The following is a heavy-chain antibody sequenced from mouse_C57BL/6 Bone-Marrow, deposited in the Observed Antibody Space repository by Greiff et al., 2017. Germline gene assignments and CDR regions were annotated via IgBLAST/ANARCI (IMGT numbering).Heavy chain of an antibody. J-gene: IGHJ1*03. CDR2: IYPRSGNT. V-gene: IGHV1-81*01. CDR3: ASSGLWIRQYFDD. CDR1: GYTFTSYG. Sequence: VQLQQSGAELARPGASVKLSCKASGYTFTSYGISWVKQRTGQGLEWIGEIYPRSGNTYYNEKFKGKATLTADKSSSTAYMELRSLTSEDSAVYFCASSGLWIRQYFDDWGTGTTVTVSS. D-gene: IGHD2-2*01.